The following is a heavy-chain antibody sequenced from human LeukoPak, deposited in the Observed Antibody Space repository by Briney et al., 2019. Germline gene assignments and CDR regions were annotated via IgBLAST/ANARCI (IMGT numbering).Heavy chain of an antibody. CDR1: GFSFSSYA. D-gene: IGHD3-10*01. CDR2: ISGNGDST. V-gene: IGHV3-23*01. CDR3: AKGTMVRGDRDF. J-gene: IGHJ4*02. Sequence: GGSLRLSCAAPGFSFSSYAMSWVRQAPGKGLEWVSAISGNGDSTYYADSVKGRFTISRDNSKNTLYLQMNSLRAEDTAVYYCAKGTMVRGDRDFWGQGTLVTVSS.